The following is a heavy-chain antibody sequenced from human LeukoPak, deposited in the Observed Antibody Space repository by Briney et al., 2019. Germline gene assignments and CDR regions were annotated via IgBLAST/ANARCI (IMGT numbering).Heavy chain of an antibody. CDR2: IYPGDSDT. CDR3: ARVPPGIAEPYDY. V-gene: IGHV5-51*01. Sequence: GESLKVSCKGSGYSFTSYWIGWVRQMPGKGLEWMGIIYPGDSDTRYSPSFQGQVTISADKSISAAYLQWSSLKASDTAMYYCARVPPGIAEPYDYWGQGTLVTVSS. CDR1: GYSFTSYW. J-gene: IGHJ4*02. D-gene: IGHD6-13*01.